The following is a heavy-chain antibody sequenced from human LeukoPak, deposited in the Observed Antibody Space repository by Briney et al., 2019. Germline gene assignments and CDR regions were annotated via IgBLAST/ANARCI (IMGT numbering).Heavy chain of an antibody. CDR2: ISSGSST. CDR1: GFTFSSNY. D-gene: IGHD3-22*01. Sequence: PGGSLRLSCAASGFTFSSNYMSWVRQAPGKGLEWVSVISSGSSTYYSDSVKGRFTISRDNSKKTLYLQMKSRRGEDTAVYYCASLNDSSGYYYYYYYCMDVWGQGTTVTVSS. J-gene: IGHJ6*02. V-gene: IGHV3-66*01. CDR3: ASLNDSSGYYYYYYYCMDV.